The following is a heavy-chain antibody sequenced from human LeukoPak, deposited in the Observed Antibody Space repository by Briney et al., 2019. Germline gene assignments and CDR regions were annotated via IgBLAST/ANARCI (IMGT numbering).Heavy chain of an antibody. J-gene: IGHJ6*02. CDR2: IIPIFGTA. D-gene: IGHD6-19*01. CDR3: ARDQSSGWYYYGMDV. Sequence: SLRVSCKASGGTFSCYAISWVRQAPGQGLEWMGGIIPIFGTANYAQKFQGRVTITADESTSTAYMELSSLRSEDTAVYYCARDQSSGWYYYGMDVWGQGTTVTVSS. CDR1: GGTFSCYA. V-gene: IGHV1-69*01.